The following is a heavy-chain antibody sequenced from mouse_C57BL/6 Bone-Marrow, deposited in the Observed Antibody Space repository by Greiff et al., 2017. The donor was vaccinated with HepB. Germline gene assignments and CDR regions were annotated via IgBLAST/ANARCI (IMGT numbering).Heavy chain of an antibody. Sequence: QVQLQQPGAELVKPGASVKLSCKASGYTFTSYWMHWVKQRPGQGLEWIGMIHPNSGSTNYNEKFKSKATLTVDKSSSTAYIQLSSLTSEDSAVYYCARKGGGAMDYWGQGTSVTVSS. CDR2: IHPNSGST. V-gene: IGHV1-64*01. J-gene: IGHJ4*01. CDR1: GYTFTSYW. CDR3: ARKGGGAMDY.